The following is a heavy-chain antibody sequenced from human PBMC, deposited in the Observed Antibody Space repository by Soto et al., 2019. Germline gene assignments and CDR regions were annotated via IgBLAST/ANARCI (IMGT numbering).Heavy chain of an antibody. V-gene: IGHV1-69*13. Sequence: SVKVSCKASGGTFSSYAISWVRQAPGQGLEWMGGIIPIFGTANYAQKFQGRVTITADESTSTAYMELSSLRSEDTAVYYCARDQVVVAATHPPYYGMDVWGQGTTVAVSS. CDR2: IIPIFGTA. D-gene: IGHD2-15*01. CDR1: GGTFSSYA. J-gene: IGHJ6*02. CDR3: ARDQVVVAATHPPYYGMDV.